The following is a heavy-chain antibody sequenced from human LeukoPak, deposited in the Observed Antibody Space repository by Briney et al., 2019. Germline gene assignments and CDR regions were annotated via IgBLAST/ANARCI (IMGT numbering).Heavy chain of an antibody. V-gene: IGHV3-30*01. CDR1: GFTFSSYA. J-gene: IGHJ4*02. Sequence: QSGGSLRLSCAASGFTFSSYAMHWVRQAPGKGLEWVAVISYDGSNKYYADSVKGRFTISRDNSKNTLYLQMNSLRAEDTAVYYCARDGVYSSSRYFDYWGQGTLVTVSS. CDR2: ISYDGSNK. D-gene: IGHD6-13*01. CDR3: ARDGVYSSSRYFDY.